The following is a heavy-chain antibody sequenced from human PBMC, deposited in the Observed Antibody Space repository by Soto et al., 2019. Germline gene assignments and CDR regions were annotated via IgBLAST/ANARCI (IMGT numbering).Heavy chain of an antibody. D-gene: IGHD3-22*01. V-gene: IGHV1-18*04. J-gene: IGHJ6*02. CDR3: ARYYHDSSGYFVYYYYYGMDV. CDR2: ISAYNGNT. CDR1: CYTFTSYG. Sequence: ASVSVSCKXSCYTFTSYGISWVRQAPGQGLEWMGWISAYNGNTNYAQKLQGRVTMTTDTSTSTAYMELRRLRSDDTAVYYCARYYHDSSGYFVYYYYYGMDVWGQGTTVTVSS.